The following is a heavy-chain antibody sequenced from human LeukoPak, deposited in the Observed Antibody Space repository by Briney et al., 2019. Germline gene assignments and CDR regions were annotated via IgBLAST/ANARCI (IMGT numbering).Heavy chain of an antibody. D-gene: IGHD5-12*01. V-gene: IGHV4-31*03. CDR3: ARDRRYSGYDQTGWFDP. J-gene: IGHJ5*02. Sequence: PSQTLSLTCTVSGGSISSGGYYWSWIRQHPGKGLEWIGYIYYSGSTYYNPSLKSRVTISVDTSKNQFSLKLSSVTAADTAVHYCARDRRYSGYDQTGWFDPWGQGTLVTVSS. CDR2: IYYSGST. CDR1: GGSISSGGYY.